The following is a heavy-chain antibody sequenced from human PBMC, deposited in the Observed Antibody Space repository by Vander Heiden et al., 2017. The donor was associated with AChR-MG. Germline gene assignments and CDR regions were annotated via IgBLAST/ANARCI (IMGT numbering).Heavy chain of an antibody. J-gene: IGHJ3*02. CDR1: GFTFSSYG. D-gene: IGHD2-15*01. CDR2: IWYDGSNK. V-gene: IGHV3-33*01. Sequence: QVQLVESGGGVVQPGRSLRLSCSASGFTFSSYGMHWVRQAPGKGLEWVAVIWYDGSNKYYADSVKGRFTISRDNSKNTLYLQMNSLRAEDTAVYYCARDPIVVVVAAAHDAFDIWGQGTMVTVSS. CDR3: ARDPIVVVVAAAHDAFDI.